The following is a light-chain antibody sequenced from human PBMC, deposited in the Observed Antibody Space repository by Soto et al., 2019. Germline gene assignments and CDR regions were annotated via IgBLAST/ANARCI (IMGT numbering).Light chain of an antibody. J-gene: IGLJ2*01. Sequence: QSVLTQPASVSGSPGQSITISCAGTSADIGAFNSVSWYQHHPGKAPKLLIYDVSDRPSGVSTRFSASKSANTASLTISGLQADDEADYYCSSYSTSSALVFGGGTKLTVL. CDR3: SSYSTSSALV. CDR1: SADIGAFNS. V-gene: IGLV2-14*03. CDR2: DVS.